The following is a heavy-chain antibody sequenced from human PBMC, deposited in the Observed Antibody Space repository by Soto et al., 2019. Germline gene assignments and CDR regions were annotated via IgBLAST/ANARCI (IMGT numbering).Heavy chain of an antibody. CDR3: ARPSVAAAGTTAFDI. V-gene: IGHV5-51*01. Sequence: GESLKISCKGSGYSFTSYWISWVRQMPGKGLEWMGIIYPGDSDTRYSPSFQGQVTMSADKSISTAYLQWSSLKASDTAMFYCARPSVAAAGTTAFDIWGQGTMVTVSS. CDR2: IYPGDSDT. J-gene: IGHJ3*02. CDR1: GYSFTSYW. D-gene: IGHD6-13*01.